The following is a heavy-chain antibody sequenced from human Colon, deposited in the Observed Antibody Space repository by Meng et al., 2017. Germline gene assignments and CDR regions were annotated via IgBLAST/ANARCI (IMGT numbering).Heavy chain of an antibody. V-gene: IGHV4-4*02. CDR1: GGAINSYNW. Sequence: VTRQEAAPGLVKPSGTLSLTCVVSGGAINSYNWWSWVRQAPGKGMEWIGQIDLGGTPDYNPSLESRVIISLDKSKNQLFLGVSSVAAADTAIYYCARHFGWQFDYWGQGTLVTVSS. CDR2: IDLGGTP. J-gene: IGHJ4*02. D-gene: IGHD6-19*01. CDR3: ARHFGWQFDY.